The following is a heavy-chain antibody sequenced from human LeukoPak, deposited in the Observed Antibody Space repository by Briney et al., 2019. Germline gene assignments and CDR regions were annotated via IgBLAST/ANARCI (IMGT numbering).Heavy chain of an antibody. CDR1: GFTFSSYA. Sequence: GGSLRLSCAASGFTFSSYAMHWFRQDPGKGLEWVAVISYDGSNKYYADSVKGRFTISRDTSKNTLYLQMNSLRAEDTAVYYCAKEWVANFDYWGQGTLVTVSS. CDR2: ISYDGSNK. V-gene: IGHV3-30-3*02. CDR3: AKEWVANFDY. D-gene: IGHD2-21*01. J-gene: IGHJ4*02.